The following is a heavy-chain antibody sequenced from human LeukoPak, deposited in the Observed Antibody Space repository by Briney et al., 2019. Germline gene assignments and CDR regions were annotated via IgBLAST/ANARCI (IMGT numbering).Heavy chain of an antibody. V-gene: IGHV1-2*02. J-gene: IGHJ3*02. Sequence: ASVTASCKASGYTXTGYYIHWVRQAPGQGLEWMGWIYPYSGDTNYAQNFQGRVTMTRDTSISTAYMELSSLKSDDTAVYYCARDRNSGSSLDIWGQGTMLTVSS. CDR1: GYTXTGYY. CDR2: IYPYSGDT. D-gene: IGHD6-6*01. CDR3: ARDRNSGSSLDI.